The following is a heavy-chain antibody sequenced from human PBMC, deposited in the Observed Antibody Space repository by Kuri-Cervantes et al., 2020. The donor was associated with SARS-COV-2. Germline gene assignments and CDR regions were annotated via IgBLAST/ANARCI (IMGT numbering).Heavy chain of an antibody. Sequence: GESLKISCEVSGFLFSASAIHWVRQAPGKGLEWVAVISYDGSNKYYADSVKGRFTISRDNSKNTLYLQMGSLRAEDMAVYYCARDPPSYYYMDVWGKGTTVTVSS. J-gene: IGHJ6*03. V-gene: IGHV3-30*14. CDR3: ARDPPSYYYMDV. CDR1: GFLFSASA. CDR2: ISYDGSNK.